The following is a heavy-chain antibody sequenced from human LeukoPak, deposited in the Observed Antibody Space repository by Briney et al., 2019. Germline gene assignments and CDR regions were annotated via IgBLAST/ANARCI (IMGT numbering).Heavy chain of an antibody. J-gene: IGHJ1*01. CDR1: GYTFTNYG. CDR3: ARVPTVPAARAEYFQH. CDR2: ISAYNGNT. Sequence: ASVKVSCKASGYTFTNYGISWVRQAPGQGLEWMGWISAYNGNTNYAQKLQGRVTMTTDTSTSTAYMELRSLRSDDTAVYYCARVPTVPAARAEYFQHWGQGTLVTVSS. V-gene: IGHV1-18*01. D-gene: IGHD2-2*01.